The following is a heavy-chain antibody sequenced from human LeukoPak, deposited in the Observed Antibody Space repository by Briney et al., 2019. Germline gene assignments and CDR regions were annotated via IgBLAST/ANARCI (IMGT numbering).Heavy chain of an antibody. CDR3: ARGVTMIVVPEARNAFDI. Sequence: SETLSLTCAVYGGSFSGYYWSWIRQPPGKGLEWIGEINHSGSTNYNPSLKSRVTISVDTSKNQFSLKLSSVTAADTAVYYCARGVTMIVVPEARNAFDIWGQGTMVTVSS. J-gene: IGHJ3*02. CDR2: INHSGST. CDR1: GGSFSGYY. V-gene: IGHV4-34*09. D-gene: IGHD3-22*01.